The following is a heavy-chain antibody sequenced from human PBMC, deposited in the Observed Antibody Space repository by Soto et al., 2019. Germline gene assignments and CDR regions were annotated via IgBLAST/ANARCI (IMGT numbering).Heavy chain of an antibody. V-gene: IGHV1-18*01. CDR1: GYTFTRYG. J-gene: IGHJ4*02. CDR3: ARVYRITMVRGELSEY. CDR2: ISAYNGNT. D-gene: IGHD3-10*01. Sequence: QVQLVQSGAEVKKPGASVKVSCKASGYTFTRYGISWVRQAPGQGLEWMGWISAYNGNTNYAQKLQGRVTMTTDTSTCTAYMELMSLRSDDTAVYYCARVYRITMVRGELSEYWGQGTLVTVSS.